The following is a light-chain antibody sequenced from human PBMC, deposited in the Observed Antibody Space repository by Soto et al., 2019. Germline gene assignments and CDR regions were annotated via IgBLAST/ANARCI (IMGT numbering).Light chain of an antibody. Sequence: EIVITQSPGTLSLSPGERATLSCRASQSVSSSYLAWYQQKPGQAPRLIIYDASNRETGIQARFSGSGAGTEFTLTISSLEPEDFAVYYCQQRSNSIFTFGQGTRLEIK. CDR3: QQRSNSIFT. CDR2: DAS. V-gene: IGKV3-11*01. CDR1: QSVSSSY. J-gene: IGKJ5*01.